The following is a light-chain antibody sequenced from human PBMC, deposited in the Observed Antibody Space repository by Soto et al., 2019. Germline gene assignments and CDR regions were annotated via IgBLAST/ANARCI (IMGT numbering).Light chain of an antibody. J-gene: IGLJ1*01. CDR2: SNN. CDR3: AAWDDSLNGPRYA. V-gene: IGLV1-44*01. Sequence: QSVLTQPPSASGTPGQRVTISCSGSSSNIGSNTVNWYQQLPGTAPKLLIYSNNQRPSGVPDRFSGSKSGTSASLAISGLQSEDEADYYCAAWDDSLNGPRYAFGTGTKVTVL. CDR1: SSNIGSNT.